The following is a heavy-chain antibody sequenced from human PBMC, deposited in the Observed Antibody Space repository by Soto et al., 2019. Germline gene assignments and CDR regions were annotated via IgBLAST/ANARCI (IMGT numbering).Heavy chain of an antibody. Sequence: GGSLRLSCAASGFTFSNAWMSWVRQAPGKGLEWVGRIKSKTDGGTTDYAAPVKGRFTISRDDSKNTLYLQMNSLKTEDTAVYYCTTGRQLVPLGLYYYYGMDVWGQGTTVTVSS. CDR2: IKSKTDGGTT. CDR1: GFTFSNAW. D-gene: IGHD6-13*01. CDR3: TTGRQLVPLGLYYYYGMDV. J-gene: IGHJ6*02. V-gene: IGHV3-15*01.